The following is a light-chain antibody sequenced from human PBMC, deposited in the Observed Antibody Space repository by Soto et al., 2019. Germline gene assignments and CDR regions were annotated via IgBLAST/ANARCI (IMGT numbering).Light chain of an antibody. CDR3: QQYNNWRT. J-gene: IGKJ1*01. CDR1: QSVSSD. CDR2: DAS. V-gene: IGKV3-15*01. Sequence: EIVMTQSPATLSVSPGERATLSCRASQSVSSDLAWYQQKPGQAPRLLIHDASTRATGVPARFSGSGSGAEFTLTITMLQSEYSAVYYCQQYNNWRTFGQGTKVEIK.